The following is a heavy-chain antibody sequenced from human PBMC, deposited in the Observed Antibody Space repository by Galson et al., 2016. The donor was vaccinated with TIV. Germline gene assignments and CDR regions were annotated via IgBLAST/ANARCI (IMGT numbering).Heavy chain of an antibody. V-gene: IGHV1-24*01. Sequence: SVKVSCKVSGNSLNELVIHWVRQAPGKGLEWMGGFDPEISKAVYAQMLQGRVTMAADTSRNTAYMELGSLRFEDTAVYYCATVAWFPGLSLDSWGQGTLVIVSS. D-gene: IGHD2/OR15-2a*01. CDR1: GNSLNELV. CDR3: ATVAWFPGLSLDS. J-gene: IGHJ4*02. CDR2: FDPEISKA.